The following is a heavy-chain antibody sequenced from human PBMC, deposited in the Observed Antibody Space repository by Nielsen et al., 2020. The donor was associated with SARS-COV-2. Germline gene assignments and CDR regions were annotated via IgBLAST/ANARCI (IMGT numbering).Heavy chain of an antibody. Sequence: WIRQPPGKGLEWVAVIWYDGSNKYYADSVKGRFTISRDNSKNTLYLQMNSLRAEDTAVYYCAKGEDTMVRGVIMSAFDIWGQGTMVTVSS. CDR3: AKGEDTMVRGVIMSAFDI. CDR2: IWYDGSNK. J-gene: IGHJ3*02. V-gene: IGHV3-33*06. D-gene: IGHD3-10*01.